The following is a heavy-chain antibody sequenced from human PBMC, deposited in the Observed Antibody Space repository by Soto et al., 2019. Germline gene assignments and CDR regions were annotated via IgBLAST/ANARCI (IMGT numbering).Heavy chain of an antibody. CDR3: ARGRGQMSLYYYYAMDV. J-gene: IGHJ6*02. D-gene: IGHD3-10*01. Sequence: SVTLSRTCAVYGGSFSDYYCSRIRPSPGRGLEWIGELKHSGGTTYNPSLKSRAIISVDTSKNKFSLQMSSVTAADTAVYYCARGRGQMSLYYYYAMDVWGQGTTVT. CDR2: LKHSGGT. CDR1: GGSFSDYY. V-gene: IGHV4-34*01.